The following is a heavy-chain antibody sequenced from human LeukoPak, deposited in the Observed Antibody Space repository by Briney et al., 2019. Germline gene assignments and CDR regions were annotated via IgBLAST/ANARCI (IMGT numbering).Heavy chain of an antibody. J-gene: IGHJ4*02. V-gene: IGHV3-33*06. D-gene: IGHD5-18*01. Sequence: GGSLRPSCGASGFTFSRYGMHWVRQAPGKGLEWVAIIWYDGSNKYYADSVKGRFTISRDNSKNTLYLQMNSLRAEDTAVYYCAKDIQLWTGAPFDYWGQGTLVTVSS. CDR1: GFTFSRYG. CDR3: AKDIQLWTGAPFDY. CDR2: IWYDGSNK.